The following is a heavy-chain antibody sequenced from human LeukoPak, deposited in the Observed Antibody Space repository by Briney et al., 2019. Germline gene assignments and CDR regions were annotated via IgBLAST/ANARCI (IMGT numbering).Heavy chain of an antibody. J-gene: IGHJ3*02. V-gene: IGHV3-23*01. CDR2: INDGGRLT. CDR1: GFTFSSYG. D-gene: IGHD3-10*01. CDR3: AKPLWFGELPDAFDI. Sequence: GGSLRLSCAVSGFTFSSYGMSWVRQAPGKGLEWVSAINDGGRLTYYADSVKGRFTISRDNSKNTVYLQMNSLRAEDTAVYYCAKPLWFGELPDAFDIWGQGTTVTVSS.